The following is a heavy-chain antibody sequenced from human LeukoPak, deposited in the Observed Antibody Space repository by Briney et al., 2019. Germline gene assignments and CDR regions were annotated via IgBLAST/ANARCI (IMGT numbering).Heavy chain of an antibody. V-gene: IGHV3-48*03. J-gene: IGHJ4*02. CDR1: GFTFSSYE. CDR2: ISSSGSTI. Sequence: GGSLRLSCAASGFTFSSYEMNWIRQAPGKGLEWVSYISSSGSTIYYADSVKGRFTISRDNAKNSLYLQMNSLRAEDTAVYYCARDRSLPRVITHGQNYFDYWGQGTLVTVSS. CDR3: ARDRSLPRVITHGQNYFDY. D-gene: IGHD4-23*01.